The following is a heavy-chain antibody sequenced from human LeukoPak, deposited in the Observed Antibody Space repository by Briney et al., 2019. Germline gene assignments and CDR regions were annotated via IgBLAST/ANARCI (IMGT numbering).Heavy chain of an antibody. Sequence: SETLSLTCAVSGYSISSGYYWGWIRQPPGKGLEWIGSIYHSGSTYYNPSLKSRVTISGDTSKNQFSLKLSSVTAADTAVYYCASAYGSGSYGIDYWGQGTLVTVSS. V-gene: IGHV4-38-2*01. CDR1: GYSISSGYY. D-gene: IGHD3-10*01. CDR3: ASAYGSGSYGIDY. J-gene: IGHJ4*02. CDR2: IYHSGST.